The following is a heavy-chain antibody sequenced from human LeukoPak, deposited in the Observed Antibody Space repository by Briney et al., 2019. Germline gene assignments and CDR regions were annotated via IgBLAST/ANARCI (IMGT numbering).Heavy chain of an antibody. J-gene: IGHJ4*02. CDR2: IIPIFGTA. Sequence: SVKVSCKASGGTFSSYAISWVRQAPGQGLEWMGRIIPIFGTANYAQKFQGRVTITTDESTSTAYMELSSLRSVDTAVYYCARGRGYDPSLFDYWGQGTLVTVSS. V-gene: IGHV1-69*05. D-gene: IGHD5-12*01. CDR1: GGTFSSYA. CDR3: ARGRGYDPSLFDY.